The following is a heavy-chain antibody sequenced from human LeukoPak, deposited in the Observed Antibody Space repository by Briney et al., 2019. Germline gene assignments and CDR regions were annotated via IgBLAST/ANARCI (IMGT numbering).Heavy chain of an antibody. CDR3: ARHRRGLDAFDI. V-gene: IGHV5-51*01. J-gene: IGHJ3*02. D-gene: IGHD3-10*01. CDR1: GYSFTSYW. CDR2: IYPGDSDT. Sequence: GESLKISCKGSGYSFTSYWIGWVRQMPGKGLEWMGIIYPGDSDTRYGPSLQGQVTTSAEKSISTAYLQWISLKASDTAMYYCARHRRGLDAFDIWGQGTMVPVSS.